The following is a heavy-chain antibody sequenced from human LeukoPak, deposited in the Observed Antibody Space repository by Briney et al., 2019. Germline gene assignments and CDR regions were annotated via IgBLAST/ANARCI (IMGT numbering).Heavy chain of an antibody. V-gene: IGHV4-39*02. J-gene: IGHJ6*02. CDR1: GDSISSISSNTYH. CDR3: AREMGVVTAHGIDV. D-gene: IGHD4-23*01. CDR2: IYYSGST. Sequence: SETLSLTCIVSGDSISSISSNTYHWGWIRQPPGKGLEWIGSIYYSGSTYYNPSLKSRVTISVDTSKNQFSLKLSSVTAADTALYYCAREMGVVTAHGIDVWGQGTTVTVSS.